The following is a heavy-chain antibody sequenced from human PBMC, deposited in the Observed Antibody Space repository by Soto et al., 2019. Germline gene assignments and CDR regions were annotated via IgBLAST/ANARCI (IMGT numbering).Heavy chain of an antibody. CDR2: IIPIFGTA. CDR3: ARYWRSSSFTRWFDP. J-gene: IGHJ5*02. Sequence: QVQLVQSGAEVKTPGSSVKVSCKASGGTFSSYAISWVLQAPGQGLEWMGGIIPIFGTANYAQKFQGRVTITADKSTSTAYMELSSLRSEDTAVYYCARYWRSSSFTRWFDPWGQGTLVTVSS. V-gene: IGHV1-69*06. D-gene: IGHD6-13*01. CDR1: GGTFSSYA.